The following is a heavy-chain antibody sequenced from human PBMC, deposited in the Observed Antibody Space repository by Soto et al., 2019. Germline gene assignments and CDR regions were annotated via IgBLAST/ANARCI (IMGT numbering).Heavy chain of an antibody. CDR1: GYTFSAYT. D-gene: IGHD3-3*02. Sequence: GASVKVSCKATGYTFSAYTMNWVRQAPGQSLEWMGWINAGSGTTKYSQNFQGRVSITRDTSASTVYMELTGLTSEDTAVYYCARDTETLGPRANDALDIWGQGTMGTVSS. CDR2: INAGSGTT. CDR3: ARDTETLGPRANDALDI. J-gene: IGHJ3*02. V-gene: IGHV1-3*01.